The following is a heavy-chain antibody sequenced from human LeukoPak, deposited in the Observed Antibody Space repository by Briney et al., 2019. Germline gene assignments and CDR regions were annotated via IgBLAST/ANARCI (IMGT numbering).Heavy chain of an antibody. CDR3: ARDNSVEDTAWWFDP. CDR2: IYSGDTT. CDR1: GFTVSGNY. D-gene: IGHD4-23*01. J-gene: IGHJ5*02. V-gene: IGHV3-53*01. Sequence: GGSLRLSCAVSGFTVSGNYMSWVRQAPGKGLEWVSLIYSGDTTLYADSVKGRFTISRDISKNTVYLQMNSLRAEDTAVYYCARDNSVEDTAWWFDPWGQGTLVTVSS.